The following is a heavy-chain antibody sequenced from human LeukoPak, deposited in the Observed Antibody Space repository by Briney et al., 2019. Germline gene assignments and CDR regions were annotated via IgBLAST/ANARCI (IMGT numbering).Heavy chain of an antibody. CDR3: ARYDVWGTYRAFDY. D-gene: IGHD3-16*02. CDR1: GYSISSDYY. CDR2: IYHSGST. J-gene: IGHJ4*02. Sequence: PSETLSLTCTVSGYSISSDYYWGWIRQPPGRGLEWIGTIYHSGSTYYNPSLKSRVTISVDTSKNQFSLKLSSVTAADTAVYYCARYDVWGTYRAFDYWGQGTLVTVSS. V-gene: IGHV4-38-2*02.